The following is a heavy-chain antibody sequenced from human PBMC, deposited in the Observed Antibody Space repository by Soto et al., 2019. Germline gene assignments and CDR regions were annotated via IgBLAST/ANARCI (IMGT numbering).Heavy chain of an antibody. CDR2: IYHSGST. D-gene: IGHD3-22*01. CDR1: GGSISSGGYS. J-gene: IGHJ4*02. V-gene: IGHV4-30-2*01. Sequence: SETLSLTCAVSGGSISSGGYSWSWIRQPPGKGLEWIGYIYHSGSTYYNPSLKSRVTIPVDRSKSQFSLKLSSVTAADTAVYYCARSYYYDSSGFDYWGQGTLVTVSS. CDR3: ARSYYYDSSGFDY.